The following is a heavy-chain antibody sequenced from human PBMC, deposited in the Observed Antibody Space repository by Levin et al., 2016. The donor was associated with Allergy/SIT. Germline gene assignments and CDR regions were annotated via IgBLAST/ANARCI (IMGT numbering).Heavy chain of an antibody. V-gene: IGHV1-46*01. CDR2: INPSGGST. CDR3: ARRGGYNYAYGGDF. Sequence: ASVKVSCKASGYAFTSYHVHWVRQAPGQGLEWMGIINPSGGSTTYAQKFQGRVTMTRDTSTSTVYMELSSLRSDDTAIYYCARRGGYNYAYGGDFWGQGTQVTVSS. J-gene: IGHJ4*02. CDR1: GYAFTSYH. D-gene: IGHD5-18*01.